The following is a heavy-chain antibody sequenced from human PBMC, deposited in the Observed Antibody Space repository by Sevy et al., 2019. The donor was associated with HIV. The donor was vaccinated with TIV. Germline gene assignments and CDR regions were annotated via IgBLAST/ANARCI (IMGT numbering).Heavy chain of an antibody. D-gene: IGHD1-26*01. V-gene: IGHV3-33*08. CDR1: GFTFSSYG. CDR3: ASDQSLGVGAPRWFDP. CDR2: IWFDGSKT. Sequence: GGSLRLSCAASGFTFSSYGMHWVRQAPGRGLEWLAVIWFDGSKTYYADSVKGRFTITRDNSKNTLDMQMNSLRAEDTAVYFCASDQSLGVGAPRWFDPWGQGTLVTVSS. J-gene: IGHJ5*02.